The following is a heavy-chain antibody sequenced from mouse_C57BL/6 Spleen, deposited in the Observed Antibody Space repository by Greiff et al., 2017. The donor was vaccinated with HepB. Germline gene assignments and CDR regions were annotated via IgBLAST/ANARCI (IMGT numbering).Heavy chain of an antibody. D-gene: IGHD2-13*01. J-gene: IGHJ3*01. CDR2: IDPSDSYT. CDR1: GYTFTSYW. V-gene: IGHV1-69*01. Sequence: QVQLQQSGAELVMPGASVKLSCKASGYTFTSYWMHWVKQRPGQGLEWIGEIDPSDSYTNYNQKFKGKFTLTVDKSSSTAYMQLSSLTSEDSAVYYCARGGYGDFAWFAYWSQGTLVTVSA. CDR3: ARGGYGDFAWFAY.